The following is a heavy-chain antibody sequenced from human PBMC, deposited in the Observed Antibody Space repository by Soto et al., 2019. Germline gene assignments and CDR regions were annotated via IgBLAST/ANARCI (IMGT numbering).Heavy chain of an antibody. CDR3: TRVTAARPRYYYYYGMDV. J-gene: IGHJ6*02. D-gene: IGHD6-6*01. Sequence: GGSLRLSCTASGFTFGDYAMSWFRQAPGKGLEWVGFIRSKAYGGTTEYAASVKGRFTISRDDSKSTAYLQMNSLKTEDTAVYYCTRVTAARPRYYYYYGMDVWGQGTTVTVSS. V-gene: IGHV3-49*03. CDR1: GFTFGDYA. CDR2: IRSKAYGGTT.